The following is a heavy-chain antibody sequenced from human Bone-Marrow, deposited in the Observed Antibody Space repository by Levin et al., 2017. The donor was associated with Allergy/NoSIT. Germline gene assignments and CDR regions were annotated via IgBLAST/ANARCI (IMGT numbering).Heavy chain of an antibody. V-gene: IGHV3-7*01. J-gene: IGHJ6*02. D-gene: IGHD3-3*01. CDR3: AREVGYYDFWSGYPGYYYDYGMDV. CDR2: IKQDGSEK. CDR1: GFTFSSYW. Sequence: PGGSLRLSCAASGFTFSSYWMSWVRQAPGKGLEWVANIKQDGSEKYYVDSVKGRFTISRDNAKNSLYLQMNSLRAEDTAVYYCAREVGYYDFWSGYPGYYYDYGMDVWGQGTTVTVSS.